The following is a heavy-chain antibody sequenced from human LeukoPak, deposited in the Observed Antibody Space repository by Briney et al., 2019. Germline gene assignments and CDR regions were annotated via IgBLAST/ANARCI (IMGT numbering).Heavy chain of an antibody. J-gene: IGHJ4*02. D-gene: IGHD3-22*01. CDR3: ARTPIYYFDNSGYYN. V-gene: IGHV4-39*07. CDR1: GGSISSSSYY. CDR2: IYYSGST. Sequence: PSETLSLTCTVSGGSISSSSYYWGWIRQPPGKGLEWIGSIYYSGSTYYNPSLKSRVTISVDTSKNQFSLRLSSVTAADTAVYYCARTPIYYFDNSGYYNWGQGTLVTVSS.